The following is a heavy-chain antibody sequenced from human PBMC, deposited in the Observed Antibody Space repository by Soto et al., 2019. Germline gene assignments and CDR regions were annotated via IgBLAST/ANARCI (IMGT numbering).Heavy chain of an antibody. V-gene: IGHV3-23*01. CDR2: ISASGGNI. CDR3: AKEKCGGSTSCSTAPNYIDY. D-gene: IGHD2-2*02. J-gene: IGHJ4*02. CDR1: GFTFNNYG. Sequence: EVQLLESGGGLVQFGGSLRLSCAASGFTFNNYGVGWVRQAPGKGLEWVSTISASGGNIYYADSVQGRFTISRDTSKNTWYLQRDSLRAEETAVYYCAKEKCGGSTSCSTAPNYIDYWGKGTLVTVSS.